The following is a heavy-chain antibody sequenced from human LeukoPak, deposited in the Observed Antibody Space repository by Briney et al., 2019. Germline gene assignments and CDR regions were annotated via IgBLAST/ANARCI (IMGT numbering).Heavy chain of an antibody. J-gene: IGHJ5*02. Sequence: SGGSLRLSCAASGFTFSTYAMSWVRQAPGKGLEWVSSISGSGGSTYHADSVKGRFTISRDNSKNTMFLHMSSLSAEDTAIYYCAKDQKTVAVRDKQFDPWGQGTLVTVSS. V-gene: IGHV3-23*01. CDR2: ISGSGGST. D-gene: IGHD6-19*01. CDR3: AKDQKTVAVRDKQFDP. CDR1: GFTFSTYA.